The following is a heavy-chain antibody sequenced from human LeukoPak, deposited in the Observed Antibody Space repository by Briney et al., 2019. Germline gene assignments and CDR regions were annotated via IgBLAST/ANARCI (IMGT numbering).Heavy chain of an antibody. CDR2: IYSGGST. CDR1: GFTVISNY. J-gene: IGHJ4*02. V-gene: IGHV3-53*01. D-gene: IGHD6-19*01. CDR3: SNQDWYISSN. Sequence: GGYRRLSCAASGFTVISNYMSWVRQAPGKGLEWVSVIYSGGSTYYADSVKGRFTISRDNSKNTLYLQMNSLRAEDTAVYYCSNQDWYISSNGGRGTLVTVSS.